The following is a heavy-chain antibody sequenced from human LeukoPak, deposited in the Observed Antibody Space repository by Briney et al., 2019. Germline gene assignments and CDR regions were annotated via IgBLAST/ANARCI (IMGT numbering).Heavy chain of an antibody. CDR2: IYPGDSDT. CDR3: ARLSNNWSLDY. J-gene: IGHJ4*02. CDR1: GYSLTTYW. D-gene: IGHD1-1*01. V-gene: IGHV5-51*01. Sequence: GESLKISRKGSGYSLTTYWIGWVRQMPGKGLEWMGIIYPGDSDTKYSPSFQGQVAISADKSIGTAYLQWSSLKASDAAIYYCARLSNNWSLDYWGQGTLVTVSS.